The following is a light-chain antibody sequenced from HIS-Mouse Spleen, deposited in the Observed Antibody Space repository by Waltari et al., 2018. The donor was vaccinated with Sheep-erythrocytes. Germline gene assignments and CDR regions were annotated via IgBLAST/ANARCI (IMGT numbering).Light chain of an antibody. Sequence: SYELTQPPSVSVSPGQTASITCSGDKLGDKYACWYQQKPGQYPVLVIYQDSKRPSGLPERVSGANSGNTATLTISGTQAMDEADYYCQAWDSSTAVFGGGTKLTVL. CDR1: KLGDKY. CDR3: QAWDSSTAV. CDR2: QDS. V-gene: IGLV3-1*01. J-gene: IGLJ2*01.